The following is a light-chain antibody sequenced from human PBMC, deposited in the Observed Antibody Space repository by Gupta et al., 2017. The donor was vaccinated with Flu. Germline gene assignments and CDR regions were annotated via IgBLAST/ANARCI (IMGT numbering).Light chain of an antibody. Sequence: DIQLTQSPSLLSASVGDRVTITCRASQDIRSYLAWYQEKPGKAPNLLIHVSSTLQSGVPPRFSGSGSGTEFTLTISILHPEDFATYYCQQLNNYPLTFGGGTKVEIK. CDR1: QDIRSY. CDR2: VSS. CDR3: QQLNNYPLT. J-gene: IGKJ4*01. V-gene: IGKV1-9*01.